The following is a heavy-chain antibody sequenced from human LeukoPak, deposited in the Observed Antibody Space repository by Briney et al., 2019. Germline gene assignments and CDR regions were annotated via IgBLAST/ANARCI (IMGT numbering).Heavy chain of an antibody. CDR1: GFTFSSYW. CDR3: ARVLSGSYSNCFDP. V-gene: IGHV3-7*01. D-gene: IGHD1-26*01. CDR2: IKKNGSEK. Sequence: GGSLRLSCAASGFTFSSYWMSWVRQAPGKGLEWVANIKKNGSEKYYVDSVKGRFTISRDNAKNSLYLQMNSLRAEDTAVYCCARVLSGSYSNCFDPWGQGTLVTVSS. J-gene: IGHJ5*02.